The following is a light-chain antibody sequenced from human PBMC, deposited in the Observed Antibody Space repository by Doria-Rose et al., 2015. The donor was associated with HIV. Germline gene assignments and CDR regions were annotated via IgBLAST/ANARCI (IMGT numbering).Light chain of an antibody. CDR1: SRDIGAFDF. CDR3: TSYTDISTYV. Sequence: GQSITIPCTGTSRDIGAFDFVSWFQQHPDKAPKLVIYGVSNRPSGFSTRFSGSKSGNTASLTISGLQADDEADYYCTSYTDISTYVFGTGTKVTVL. J-gene: IGLJ1*01. CDR2: GVS. V-gene: IGLV2-14*04.